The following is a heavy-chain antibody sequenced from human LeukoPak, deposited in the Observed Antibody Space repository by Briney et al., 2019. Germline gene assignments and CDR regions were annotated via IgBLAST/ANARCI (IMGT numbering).Heavy chain of an antibody. Sequence: GGSLRLSCAASGFTFSSYVIHWVRQAPGKGLEWVALISYDGSKIYYADSVKGRFTISRDNAKNSLYLQMNSLRAEDTAVYYCAKPYYYGSGSLSWFDPWGQGTLVTVSS. J-gene: IGHJ5*02. D-gene: IGHD3-10*01. CDR1: GFTFSSYV. CDR2: ISYDGSKI. CDR3: AKPYYYGSGSLSWFDP. V-gene: IGHV3-30*04.